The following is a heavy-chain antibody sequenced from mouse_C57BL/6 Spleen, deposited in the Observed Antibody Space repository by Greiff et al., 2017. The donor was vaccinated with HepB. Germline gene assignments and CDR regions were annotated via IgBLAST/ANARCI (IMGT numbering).Heavy chain of an antibody. J-gene: IGHJ2*01. CDR3: ARRLTTVVENWDY. Sequence: EVQLQQSGPVLVKPGASVKMSCKASGYTFTDYYMNWVKQSHGKSLEWIGVINPYNGGTSYNQKFKGKATLTVDKSSSTAYMELNSLPSEDSAVYYCARRLTTVVENWDYWGQGTTLTVSS. D-gene: IGHD1-1*01. CDR1: GYTFTDYY. V-gene: IGHV1-19*01. CDR2: INPYNGGT.